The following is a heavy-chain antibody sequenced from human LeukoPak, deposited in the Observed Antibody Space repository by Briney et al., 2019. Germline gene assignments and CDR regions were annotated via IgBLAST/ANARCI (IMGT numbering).Heavy chain of an antibody. CDR2: IYSGGST. CDR3: ARDLRAPPPYGDFEGGAFDI. V-gene: IGHV3-53*01. CDR1: GFTVSSNH. D-gene: IGHD4-17*01. J-gene: IGHJ3*02. Sequence: GGSLRLSCAASGFTVSSNHMSWVRQAPGKGLEWVSVIYSGGSTYYADSVKGRFTISRDNSKNTLYLQMNSLRAEDTAVYYCARDLRAPPPYGDFEGGAFDIWGQGTMVTVSS.